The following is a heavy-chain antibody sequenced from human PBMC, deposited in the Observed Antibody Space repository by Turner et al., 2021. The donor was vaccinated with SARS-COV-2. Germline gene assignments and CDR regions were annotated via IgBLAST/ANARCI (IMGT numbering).Heavy chain of an antibody. CDR2: IISSGSTI. V-gene: IGHV3-48*03. CDR3: ARAASFLNWFDP. CDR1: VFTFSSYE. Sequence: EVQLVESGGGLVQPGGSLRLSGAASVFTFSSYEMNWVRQAPGKGLGWVSYIISSGSTIYYADSVKGRFTISRDNAKNSLYLQMNSLRAEDTAVYYCARAASFLNWFDPWGQGTLVTVSS. J-gene: IGHJ5*02.